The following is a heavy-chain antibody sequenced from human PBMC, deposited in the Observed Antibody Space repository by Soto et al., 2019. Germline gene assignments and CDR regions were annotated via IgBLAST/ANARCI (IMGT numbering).Heavy chain of an antibody. CDR3: ARVRFGDPFDY. J-gene: IGHJ4*02. D-gene: IGHD3-10*01. CDR1: GYTFTSYY. CDR2: VNPDNHNT. Sequence: ASVKVSCKASGYTFTSYYMHWVRQAPGQGLEWMGWVNPDNHNTNYAQNFQHRVSLTTDTSTNTAFLELRGLRSDDTAVYYCARVRFGDPFDYWGQGTLVTVSS. V-gene: IGHV1-18*04.